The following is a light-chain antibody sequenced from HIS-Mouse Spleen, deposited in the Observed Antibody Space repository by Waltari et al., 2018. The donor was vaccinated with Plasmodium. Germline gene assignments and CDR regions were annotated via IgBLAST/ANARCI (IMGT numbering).Light chain of an antibody. J-gene: IGKJ1*01. CDR2: LGS. CDR3: MQALQTPT. Sequence: DIVMTQSPLSLPVTPGEPASISCRSSQSLLHSNGYNSLDWYLQKPGQSPQLLIYLGSNRASRVPDRFSGIGSGTDFTLKISRVEAEDVGVYYCMQALQTPTFGQGTKVEIK. V-gene: IGKV2-28*01. CDR1: QSLLHSNGYNS.